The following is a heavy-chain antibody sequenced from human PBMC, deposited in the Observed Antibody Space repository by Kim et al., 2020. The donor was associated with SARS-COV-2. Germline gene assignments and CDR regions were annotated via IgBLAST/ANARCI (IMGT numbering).Heavy chain of an antibody. J-gene: IGHJ5*02. D-gene: IGHD6-13*01. CDR3: ARGTPGIAAAGTHWFDP. Sequence: ASVKVSCKASGYTFTSYGISWVRQAPGQGLEWMGWISAYNGNTNYAQKLQGRVTMTTDTSTSTAYMELRSLRSDDTAVYYCARGTPGIAAAGTHWFDPWGQGTLVTVSS. V-gene: IGHV1-18*04. CDR1: GYTFTSYG. CDR2: ISAYNGNT.